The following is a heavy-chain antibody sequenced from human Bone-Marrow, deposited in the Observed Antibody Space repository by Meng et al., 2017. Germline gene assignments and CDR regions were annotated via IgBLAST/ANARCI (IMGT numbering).Heavy chain of an antibody. CDR3: ARDTDFWSASNWFDP. J-gene: IGHJ5*02. V-gene: IGHV4-30-4*08. D-gene: IGHD3-3*01. CDR1: GGSIGSGDYY. Sequence: QVQLQESGPGLVKPSQTLSLTCTFSGGSIGSGDYYWSWIRQPPGKGLEWIGYIYYTGTTYYNPSLKSRLTISVDTSKNQFSLNLTSVTAADTAVYYCARDTDFWSASNWFDPWGPGTLVTVSS. CDR2: IYYTGTT.